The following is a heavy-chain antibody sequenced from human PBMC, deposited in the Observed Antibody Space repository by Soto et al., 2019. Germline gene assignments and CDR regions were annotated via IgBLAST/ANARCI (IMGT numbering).Heavy chain of an antibody. D-gene: IGHD6-13*01. CDR2: IDHSGST. V-gene: IGHV4-4*02. CDR1: GGSISSTNW. CDR3: ARLGYSSSWYHPYYGMDV. Sequence: SETVALTCAVSGGSISSTNWWNWVRQPPGKGLEWIGEIDHSGSTNYNPSLKSRVTMSVDKPKNQFSLKLSSVTAADTAVYYCARLGYSSSWYHPYYGMDVWGQGTTVTVSS. J-gene: IGHJ6*02.